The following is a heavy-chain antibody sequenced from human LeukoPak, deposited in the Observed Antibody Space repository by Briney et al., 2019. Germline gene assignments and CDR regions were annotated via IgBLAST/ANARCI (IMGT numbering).Heavy chain of an antibody. J-gene: IGHJ6*02. V-gene: IGHV3-30*03. CDR1: GFTFSSYG. CDR2: ISYDGSNK. Sequence: GRSLRLSCAASGFTFSSYGMHWVRQAPGKGLEWVAVISYDGSNKYYADSVKGRFTISRDNSKNTLYLQMNSLRAEDTAVYYCARDVHEERYSSRWYSGVYYGMDVWGQGTTVTVSS. D-gene: IGHD6-13*01. CDR3: ARDVHEERYSSRWYSGVYYGMDV.